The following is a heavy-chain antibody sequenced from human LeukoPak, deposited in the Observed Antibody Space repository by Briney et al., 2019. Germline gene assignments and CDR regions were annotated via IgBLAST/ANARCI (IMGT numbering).Heavy chain of an antibody. D-gene: IGHD5-18*01. CDR1: GFTFSNYD. J-gene: IGHJ4*02. CDR2: ISCSGRTI. CDR3: ARDLVQLWSKHY. V-gene: IGHV3-48*03. Sequence: PGGSLRLSCAASGFTFSNYDFNWVRQAPGKGLEWVSYISCSGRTIYYPSPVKGLFTISKANTKNFLYMLMTGPRAETTAVYCGARDLVQLWSKHYWGQGTLVSVSA.